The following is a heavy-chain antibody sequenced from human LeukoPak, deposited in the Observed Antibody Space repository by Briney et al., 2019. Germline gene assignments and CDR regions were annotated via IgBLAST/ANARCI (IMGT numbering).Heavy chain of an antibody. Sequence: ASVKVSFKASGYVFTNYYIHWVRQAPGQGLEWMGIINPSGGSTSYAEKFQGRVTMTRDTSTSTVYMELSSLRSDDTAVYYCARVPLGGSQLYSFDYWGQGTLVTVSS. CDR3: ARVPLGGSQLYSFDY. D-gene: IGHD1-26*01. CDR2: INPSGGST. CDR1: GYVFTNYY. J-gene: IGHJ4*02. V-gene: IGHV1-46*01.